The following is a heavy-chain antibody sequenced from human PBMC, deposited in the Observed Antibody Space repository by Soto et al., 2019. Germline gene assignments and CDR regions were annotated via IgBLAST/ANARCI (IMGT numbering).Heavy chain of an antibody. J-gene: IGHJ4*02. CDR3: AREYSYGDFDY. Sequence: SETLSLTCTVSGGSISSAGYYWSWIRQHPGKGLEWIGYIYYSGSTYYNPSLKSRVTISVDTSKNQFSLKLSSVTAADTAVYYCAREYSYGDFDYWGQGTLVTVSS. D-gene: IGHD5-18*01. CDR2: IYYSGST. CDR1: GGSISSAGYY. V-gene: IGHV4-31*03.